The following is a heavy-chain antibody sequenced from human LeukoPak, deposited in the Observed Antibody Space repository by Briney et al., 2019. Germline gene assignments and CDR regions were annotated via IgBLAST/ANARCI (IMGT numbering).Heavy chain of an antibody. CDR1: GGSTSSHY. D-gene: IGHD3-9*01. Sequence: PSETLSLTCTVSGGSTSSHYWSWIRLPPGKGLERIGYIYYGGSTNYNPSLKSRVTISVDTSKNQFSLKLSSVTAADTAVYYCARAPKYYDILTGYYKGPFDYWGQGTLVTVSS. CDR2: IYYGGST. V-gene: IGHV4-59*11. J-gene: IGHJ4*02. CDR3: ARAPKYYDILTGYYKGPFDY.